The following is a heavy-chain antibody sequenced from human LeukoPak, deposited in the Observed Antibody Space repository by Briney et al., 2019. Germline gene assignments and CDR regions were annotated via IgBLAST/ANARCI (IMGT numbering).Heavy chain of an antibody. Sequence: ASVKVSCKASGYTSTSYGISWVRQAPGQGLEWMGWISAYNGNTNYAQKLQGRVTMTTDTSTSTAYMELRSLRSDDTAVYYCARDLRLGELSEYFDYWGQGTLVTVSS. CDR3: ARDLRLGELSEYFDY. D-gene: IGHD3-16*02. CDR2: ISAYNGNT. V-gene: IGHV1-18*01. CDR1: GYTSTSYG. J-gene: IGHJ4*02.